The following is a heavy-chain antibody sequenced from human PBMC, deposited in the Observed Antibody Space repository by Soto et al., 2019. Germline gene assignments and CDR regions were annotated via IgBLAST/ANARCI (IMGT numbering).Heavy chain of an antibody. CDR3: ARERSSGPLD. V-gene: IGHV3-74*01. Sequence: GGSLRLSCAASGFTFSSSWMHWVRQAPGKGLVWVSRINSDGSTSSYADSVEGRFTISRDNAKNTLYLQMNSLRADDTAVYYCARERSSGPLDWGQGTQVTVSS. CDR2: INSDGSTS. D-gene: IGHD6-19*01. J-gene: IGHJ4*02. CDR1: GFTFSSSW.